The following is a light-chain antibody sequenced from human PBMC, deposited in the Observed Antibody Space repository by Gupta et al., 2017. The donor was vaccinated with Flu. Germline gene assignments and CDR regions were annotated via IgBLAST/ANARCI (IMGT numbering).Light chain of an antibody. J-gene: IGLJ2*01. Sequence: NFMLTQPHSVSESPGKTVTLSCTRSSGRIASNYVQWYQQPPGTSPTTVIYEDNQRPSGVPARFSGSIDSSSNSAALTSSGLKTEDEAEYSCQSYEVFGGGTKLTVL. V-gene: IGLV6-57*01. CDR2: EDN. CDR1: SGRIASNY. CDR3: QSYEV.